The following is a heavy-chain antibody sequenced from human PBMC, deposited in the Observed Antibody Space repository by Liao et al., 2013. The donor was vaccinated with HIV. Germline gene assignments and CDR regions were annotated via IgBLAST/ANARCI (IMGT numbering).Heavy chain of an antibody. V-gene: IGHV4-34*01. CDR2: PDHSVGT. CDR3: ARGLSDVFDI. J-gene: IGHJ3*02. Sequence: QVQLQQWGAGLLKPSETLSLTCAVYGGSFSGFYWSWIRQPPREGAWSGLGKPDHSVGTNYNPSLKSRVTISLDTSKSQFSLKVKSVTAADTAVYYCARGLSDVFDIWSQGTMVTVSS. CDR1: GGSFSGFY.